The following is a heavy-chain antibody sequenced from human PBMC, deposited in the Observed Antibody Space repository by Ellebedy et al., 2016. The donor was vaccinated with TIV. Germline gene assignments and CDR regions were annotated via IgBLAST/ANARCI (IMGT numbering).Heavy chain of an antibody. D-gene: IGHD3-10*01. CDR3: ARDLLTVRGH. Sequence: SETLSLXXTVSGGSISSSTYYWGWIRQPPGEGLEWIATIYYSGSTYYNPSLKSRVTISLDTSENQFSLKLSSVTAADTAVYYCARDLLTVRGHWGQGTLVTVSS. CDR2: IYYSGST. CDR1: GGSISSSTYY. V-gene: IGHV4-39*07. J-gene: IGHJ4*02.